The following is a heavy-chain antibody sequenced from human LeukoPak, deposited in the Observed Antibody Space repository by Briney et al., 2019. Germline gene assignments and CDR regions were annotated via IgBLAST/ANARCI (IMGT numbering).Heavy chain of an antibody. CDR1: GGSISSSSYY. Sequence: SETLSLTCTVSGGSISSSSYYWGWIRQPPGKGLEWIGSIYYSGSTYYNPSLKSRVTISVDTSKNQFSLKLSSVTAADTAVYYCARLGKYYDSIHPNPVYYFDYWGQGTLVTVSS. D-gene: IGHD3-22*01. J-gene: IGHJ4*02. V-gene: IGHV4-39*01. CDR3: ARLGKYYDSIHPNPVYYFDY. CDR2: IYYSGST.